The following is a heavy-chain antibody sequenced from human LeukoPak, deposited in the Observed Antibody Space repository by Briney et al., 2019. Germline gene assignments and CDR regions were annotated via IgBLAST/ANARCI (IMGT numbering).Heavy chain of an antibody. J-gene: IGHJ3*02. Sequence: SETLSLTCIVSGGSVNSGDYYWSWIRQPPGKGLEWIGYIYYRGSANYNPSLKSRVTMSVDTSKNQFSLGLSSVTAADTAVYYCARDRNPMSAFDIWGQGTMVTVSS. CDR2: IYYRGSA. D-gene: IGHD1-14*01. V-gene: IGHV4-61*08. CDR1: GGSVNSGDYY. CDR3: ARDRNPMSAFDI.